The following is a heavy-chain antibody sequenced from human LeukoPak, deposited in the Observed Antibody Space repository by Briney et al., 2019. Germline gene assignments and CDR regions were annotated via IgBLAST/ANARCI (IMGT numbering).Heavy chain of an antibody. Sequence: ASVKVSCKASGYTFISYYMHWVRQAPGHGLEWMGIINPSGGSTSYAQKFQGRVTMTRDTSTSTVYVELSSVRSEDTAVYYCARRHSSGWWAFDYWGQGTLVTVSS. CDR1: GYTFISYY. D-gene: IGHD6-19*01. J-gene: IGHJ4*02. V-gene: IGHV1-46*01. CDR2: INPSGGST. CDR3: ARRHSSGWWAFDY.